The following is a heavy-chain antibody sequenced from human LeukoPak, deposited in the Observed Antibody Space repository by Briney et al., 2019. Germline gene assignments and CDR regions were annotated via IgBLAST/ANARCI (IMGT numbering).Heavy chain of an antibody. CDR1: GGSISSGGYY. D-gene: IGHD3-22*01. V-gene: IGHV4-31*03. Sequence: SETLSLTCTVSGGSISSGGYYWSWIRQHPGKGLEWIGYIYYSGSTYYNPSLKSRVTISVDTSKNQFSPKLSSVTAADTAVYYCARDSGMIVHYWGQGTLVTVSS. CDR2: IYYSGST. J-gene: IGHJ4*02. CDR3: ARDSGMIVHY.